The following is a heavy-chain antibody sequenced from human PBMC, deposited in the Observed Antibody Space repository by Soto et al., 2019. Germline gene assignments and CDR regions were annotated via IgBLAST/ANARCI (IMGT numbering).Heavy chain of an antibody. CDR3: ARGRRYCSSPSCYKGVSNWFDP. CDR2: INPTSGGT. J-gene: IGHJ5*02. CDR1: GYTFTGYY. V-gene: IGHV1-2*02. Sequence: QVQLVQSGAEVKKPGASVKVSGTASGYTFTGYYMHWVRQAPGQGLAWLGWINPTSGGTNYAQKCQGRVTMIRDTSSTTAYRDLSRLRSDDTAVYYCARGRRYCSSPSCYKGVSNWFDPWGQGTLVTVSS. D-gene: IGHD2-2*02.